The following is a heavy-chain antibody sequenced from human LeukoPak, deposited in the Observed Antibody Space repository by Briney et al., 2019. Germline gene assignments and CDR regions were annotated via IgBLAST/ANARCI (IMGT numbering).Heavy chain of an antibody. J-gene: IGHJ3*02. CDR3: ARGRQLWFNAFDI. CDR2: IYHDGNT. D-gene: IGHD5-18*01. CDR1: GGSISSIPW. Sequence: PSETLSLTCAVSGGSISSIPWCSCVRQPPGKGLEWIGTIYHDGNTDYNPSLKSRVTISVDKSKNQFSLKLSSVTAADTAVYYCARGRQLWFNAFDIWGQGQWSPSLQ. V-gene: IGHV4-4*02.